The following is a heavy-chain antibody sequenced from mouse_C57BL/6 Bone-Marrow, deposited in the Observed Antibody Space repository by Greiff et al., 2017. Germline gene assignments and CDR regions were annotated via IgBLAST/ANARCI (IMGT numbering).Heavy chain of an antibody. Sequence: EVMLVESGGDLVKPGGSLKLSCAASGFTFSSYGMSWVRQTPDKRLEWVATISSGGSYTYYPDSVKGRFTISRDNAKNTLYLQMSSLKSEDTAMYYCARHETYYSNYGAYWGQGTLVTVSA. D-gene: IGHD2-5*01. CDR1: GFTFSSYG. J-gene: IGHJ3*01. CDR2: ISSGGSYT. CDR3: ARHETYYSNYGAY. V-gene: IGHV5-6*01.